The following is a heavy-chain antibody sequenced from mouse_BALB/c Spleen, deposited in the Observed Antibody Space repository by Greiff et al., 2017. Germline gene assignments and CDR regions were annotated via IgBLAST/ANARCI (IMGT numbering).Heavy chain of an antibody. V-gene: IGHV7-3*02. CDR3: ARGERRYDDAMDY. Sequence: EVKLVESGGGLVQPGGSLRLSCATSGFTFTDYYMSWVRQPPGKALEWLGFIRNKANGYTTEYSASVKGRFTISRDNSQSILYLQMNTLRAEDSATYYCARGERRYDDAMDYWGQGTSVTVSS. CDR2: IRNKANGYTT. D-gene: IGHD2-14*01. J-gene: IGHJ4*01. CDR1: GFTFTDYY.